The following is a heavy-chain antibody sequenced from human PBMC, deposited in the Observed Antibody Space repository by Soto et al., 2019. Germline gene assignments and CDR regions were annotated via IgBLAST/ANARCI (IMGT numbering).Heavy chain of an antibody. CDR1: GGTFSSYA. D-gene: IGHD2-2*01. V-gene: IGHV1-69*13. J-gene: IGHJ6*02. Sequence: GASVKVSCKASGGTFSSYAISWVRQAPGQGLEWMGGIIPIFGTANYAQKFRGRVTITADESTGTAYMELSSLRSEDTAVYYCARDLSSSTNYGYYYYYGMDVWGQGTTVTVSS. CDR3: ARDLSSSTNYGYYYYYGMDV. CDR2: IIPIFGTA.